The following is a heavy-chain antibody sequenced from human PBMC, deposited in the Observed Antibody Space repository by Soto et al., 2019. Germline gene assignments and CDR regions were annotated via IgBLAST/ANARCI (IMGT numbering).Heavy chain of an antibody. D-gene: IGHD2-8*01. J-gene: IGHJ6*02. CDR3: ARDNDRPQLGGNYYYILDD. CDR1: GGTFRTAA. Sequence: QVQLEQSGAAVKKPGSSVKVSCKASGGTFRTAAISWVRQAPGQGLEWMGGIMPVFRTPDYAQKFQGRVTITADESTNTAYMELSGLRSDDTAVYYCARDNDRPQLGGNYYYILDDWGQGTTITVSS. CDR2: IMPVFRTP. V-gene: IGHV1-69*12.